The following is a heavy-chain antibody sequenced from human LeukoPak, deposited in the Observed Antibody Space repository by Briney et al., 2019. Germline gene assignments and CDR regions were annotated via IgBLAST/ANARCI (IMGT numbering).Heavy chain of an antibody. Sequence: GGSLRLSCAASGFTFDDYGMSWVRQAPGKGLEWVSGINWNGGSTGYADSVKGRFTISRDNAKNSLYLQMTSLRAEDTAVYYCARGTNWGGDDAFDIWGQGTMVTVSS. V-gene: IGHV3-20*04. J-gene: IGHJ3*02. CDR2: INWNGGST. D-gene: IGHD7-27*01. CDR1: GFTFDDYG. CDR3: ARGTNWGGDDAFDI.